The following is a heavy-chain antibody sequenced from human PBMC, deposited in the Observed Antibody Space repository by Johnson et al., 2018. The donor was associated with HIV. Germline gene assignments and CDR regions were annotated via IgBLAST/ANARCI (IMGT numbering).Heavy chain of an antibody. CDR3: ARGVAMIVF. CDR2: INSDGSST. Sequence: MLLVESGGGLVQPGGSLRLSCAASGITVGTNYMSWVRQAPGKGLEWVSRINSDGSSTNYADSVKGRFTISRDNAKNTLYLQMNSLRAEDTAVYYCARGVAMIVFWGQGTMVTVSS. D-gene: IGHD3-22*01. J-gene: IGHJ3*01. CDR1: GITVGTNY. V-gene: IGHV3-74*02.